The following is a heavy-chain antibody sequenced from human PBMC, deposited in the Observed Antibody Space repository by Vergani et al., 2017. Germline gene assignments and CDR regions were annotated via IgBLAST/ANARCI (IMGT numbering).Heavy chain of an antibody. CDR2: IYPGDSDT. CDR3: ARGVVPAARDYYYYYMDV. J-gene: IGHJ6*03. Sequence: EVQLVQSGAEVKKPGESLKISCTGSGYSFTSSWIGWVRQMPGKGLEWMGIIYPGDSDTRYSPSFQGQVTISADKSISTAYLQWSSLKASDTAMYYCARGVVPAARDYYYYYMDVWGKGTTVTVSS. V-gene: IGHV5-51*03. CDR1: GYSFTSSW. D-gene: IGHD2-2*01.